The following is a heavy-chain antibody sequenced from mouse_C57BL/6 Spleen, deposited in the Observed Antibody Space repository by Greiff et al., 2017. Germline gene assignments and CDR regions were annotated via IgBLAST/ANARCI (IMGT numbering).Heavy chain of an antibody. D-gene: IGHD1-1*01. CDR1: GYTFTGYW. J-gene: IGHJ4*01. CDR2: ILPGSGST. Sequence: VKVVESGAELMKPGASVKLSCKATGYTFTGYWIEWVKQRPGHGLEWIGEILPGSGSTNYNEKFKGKATFTADTSSNTAYMQLSSLTTEDSAIYYCARSTTTVVDYYAMDYWGQGTSVTVSS. CDR3: ARSTTTVVDYYAMDY. V-gene: IGHV1-9*01.